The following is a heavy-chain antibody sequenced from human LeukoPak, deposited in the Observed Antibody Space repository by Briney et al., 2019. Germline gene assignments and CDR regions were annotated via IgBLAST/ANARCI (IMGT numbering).Heavy chain of an antibody. D-gene: IGHD5/OR15-5a*01. CDR3: ARDLWGPSTSDNWFDP. V-gene: IGHV1-69*04. Sequence: SVKVSCKASGGTFSSYAISWVRQAPGQGLEWMGRIIPILGIANCAQKFQGRVTITADKSTSTAYMELSSLRSEDTAVYYCARDLWGPSTSDNWFDPWGQGTLVAVSS. J-gene: IGHJ5*02. CDR2: IIPILGIA. CDR1: GGTFSSYA.